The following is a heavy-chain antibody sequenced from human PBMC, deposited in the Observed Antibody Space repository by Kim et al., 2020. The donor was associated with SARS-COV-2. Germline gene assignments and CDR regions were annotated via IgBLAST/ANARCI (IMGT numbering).Heavy chain of an antibody. CDR2: ISYDGTTK. CDR1: GFTFRTYG. CDR3: AKEGSRGGVDY. V-gene: IGHV3-30*18. J-gene: IGHJ4*02. Sequence: GGSLRLSCAASGFTFRTYGMHWVRQAPGKGLEWVALISYDGTTKYYADSVKGRFTISRDNSKNTVYLEMNSLKPEDTAVYYCAKEGSRGGVDYWGQGTLV. D-gene: IGHD3-10*01.